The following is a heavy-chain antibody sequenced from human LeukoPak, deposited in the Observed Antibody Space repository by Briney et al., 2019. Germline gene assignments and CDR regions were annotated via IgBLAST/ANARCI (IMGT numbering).Heavy chain of an antibody. CDR3: ARAYRSLRYFDWLSKPDFDY. J-gene: IGHJ4*02. Sequence: GASVKVSCKASGYTFTSYGISWVRQAPGQGLEWMGWISAYNGNTNYAQKLRGRVTMTTDTSTSTAYMELRSLRSDDTAVYYCARAYRSLRYFDWLSKPDFDYWGQGTLVTVSS. D-gene: IGHD3-9*01. V-gene: IGHV1-18*01. CDR2: ISAYNGNT. CDR1: GYTFTSYG.